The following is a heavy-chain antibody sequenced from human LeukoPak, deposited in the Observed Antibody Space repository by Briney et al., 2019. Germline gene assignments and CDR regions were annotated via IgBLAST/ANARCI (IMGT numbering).Heavy chain of an antibody. CDR1: GFTFSDYY. CDR3: ARLGLGGKYCSSTSCQFDY. J-gene: IGHJ4*02. D-gene: IGHD2-2*01. CDR2: ISSGGSTI. V-gene: IGHV3-11*04. Sequence: GGSLRLSCAASGFTFSDYYMNWIRQAPGKGLEWVSYISSGGSTIYYADSVKGRFTIPRDNAQNSLYLQMNSLRAEDTAVYYCARLGLGGKYCSSTSCQFDYWGQGTLVTVSS.